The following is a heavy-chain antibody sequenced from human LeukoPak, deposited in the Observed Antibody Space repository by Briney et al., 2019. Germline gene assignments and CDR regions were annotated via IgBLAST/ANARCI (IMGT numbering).Heavy chain of an antibody. J-gene: IGHJ4*02. CDR1: GYTLTELS. V-gene: IGHV1-24*01. Sequence: ASVKVSCKVSGYTLTELSMHWVRQAPGKGLDWMGGFDPEDGETIYAQKFQGRVTMTEDTSTDTAYMELSSLRSEDTAVYYCATGFLRYCSGGSCLLVYWGQGTLVTVSS. CDR3: ATGFLRYCSGGSCLLVY. CDR2: FDPEDGET. D-gene: IGHD2-15*01.